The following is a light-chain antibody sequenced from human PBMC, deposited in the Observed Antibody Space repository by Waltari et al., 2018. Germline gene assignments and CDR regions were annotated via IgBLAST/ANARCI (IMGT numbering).Light chain of an antibody. J-gene: IGKJ2*01. CDR2: DAS. CDR1: QDITNS. V-gene: IGKV1-NL1*01. Sequence: DIQMTQSPSFLSASVGDRVTITCRASQDITNSLAWYQQKPGKPPRLLLDDASRLESGVPSRFTGSGSGTDYTLTISSLQPEDFATYYCQQYYNIPYTFGQGTKLEIK. CDR3: QQYYNIPYT.